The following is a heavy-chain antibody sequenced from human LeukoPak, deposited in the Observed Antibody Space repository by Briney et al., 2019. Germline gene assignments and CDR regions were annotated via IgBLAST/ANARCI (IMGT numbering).Heavy chain of an antibody. D-gene: IGHD1-1*01. CDR3: TRRRAGRLYSWFDP. CDR2: FYYGGST. CDR1: GGSISSSNDC. Sequence: SETLSLTCTVSGGSISSSNDCWDWIRQPPGRGLEWIASFYYGGSTYYNPSLKSRVTIYADTSKNQVSLKLRSVTAADTALYYCTRRRAGRLYSWFDPWGQGTLVTVSS. J-gene: IGHJ5*02. V-gene: IGHV4-39*01.